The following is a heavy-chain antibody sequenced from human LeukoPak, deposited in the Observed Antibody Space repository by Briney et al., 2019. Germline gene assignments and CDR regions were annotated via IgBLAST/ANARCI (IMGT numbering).Heavy chain of an antibody. CDR3: ARVGGRVGATFDY. Sequence: EASVTVSCKASGYTFPSYGISGVRQAPGQGLEWMGWISAYNGNTNYAQKLQGRVTMTTDTSTSTAYMELRSLRSDDTAVYYRARVGGRVGATFDYWGQGTLVTVSS. CDR2: ISAYNGNT. CDR1: GYTFPSYG. D-gene: IGHD1-26*01. J-gene: IGHJ4*02. V-gene: IGHV1-18*01.